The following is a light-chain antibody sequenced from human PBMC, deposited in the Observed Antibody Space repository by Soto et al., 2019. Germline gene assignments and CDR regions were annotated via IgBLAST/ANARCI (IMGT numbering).Light chain of an antibody. V-gene: IGKV1-39*01. CDR1: QNIRDS. CDR3: QQSYGTPPT. J-gene: IGKJ1*01. CDR2: TAS. Sequence: DIQMTQSPSSLSASVGDRVSITCRASQNIRDSLNWYQQKPGKAPDLLIHTASSLQSGVPSRFSGSGAGTDFTLTISGLQREDFATYYCQQSYGTPPTFGQGTMVEIK.